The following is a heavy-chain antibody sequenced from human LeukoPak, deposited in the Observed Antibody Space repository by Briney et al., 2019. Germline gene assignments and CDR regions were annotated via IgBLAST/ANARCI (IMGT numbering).Heavy chain of an antibody. D-gene: IGHD4-17*01. J-gene: IGHJ4*02. V-gene: IGHV1-2*02. Sequence: ASVKVSCKASGYTFTGYYMHWVRQSPGQGLEWMGWINSNSGGTNYAQKFQGRVTMTRDTSISTAYMELSRLRSDDTAVYYCARGDYGDYEPLGDYWGQGTLVTVSS. CDR2: INSNSGGT. CDR3: ARGDYGDYEPLGDY. CDR1: GYTFTGYY.